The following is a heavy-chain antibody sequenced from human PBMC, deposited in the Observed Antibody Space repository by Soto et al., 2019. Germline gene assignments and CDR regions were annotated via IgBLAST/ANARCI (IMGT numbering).Heavy chain of an antibody. Sequence: SETLSLTCAVYGGSFSGYYWSWIRQPPGKGLEWIGEINHSGSTNYNPSLKSRVTISVDTSKNQFSLKLSSVTAADTAGYYCARFDRPPLRKLRYFDWLSRHKNWFDPWGQGTLVTVSS. V-gene: IGHV4-34*01. CDR3: ARFDRPPLRKLRYFDWLSRHKNWFDP. CDR2: INHSGST. J-gene: IGHJ5*02. CDR1: GGSFSGYY. D-gene: IGHD3-9*01.